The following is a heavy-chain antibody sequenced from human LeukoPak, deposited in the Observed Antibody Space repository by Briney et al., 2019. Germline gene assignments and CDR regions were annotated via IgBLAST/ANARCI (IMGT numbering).Heavy chain of an antibody. CDR1: GGSLSSGDYY. D-gene: IGHD3-16*02. J-gene: IGHJ3*02. V-gene: IGHV4-30-4*01. CDR2: IYYSGST. Sequence: SQTLSLTCTVSGGSLSSGDYYWSWIRQPPGKGLEWIGYIYYSGSTYYNPSLKSRVTISVDTSKNQFSLKLSSATAADTAVYYCARGSRWVIPDAFDIWGQGTMVTVSS. CDR3: ARGSRWVIPDAFDI.